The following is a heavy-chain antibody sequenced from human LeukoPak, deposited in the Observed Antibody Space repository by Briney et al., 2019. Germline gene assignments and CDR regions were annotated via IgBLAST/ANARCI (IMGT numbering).Heavy chain of an antibody. D-gene: IGHD3-22*01. Sequence: GGSLRLSCAASGFTFSSYWMHWVRQAPGKGLVWVSRISPDGSSVIYADSVNGRFTISRDNAKNTLYLQMNSLRVEDTAVYYCASSSGGFNWFDPWGQGTLVTVSS. CDR2: ISPDGSSV. J-gene: IGHJ5*02. V-gene: IGHV3-74*01. CDR1: GFTFSSYW. CDR3: ASSSGGFNWFDP.